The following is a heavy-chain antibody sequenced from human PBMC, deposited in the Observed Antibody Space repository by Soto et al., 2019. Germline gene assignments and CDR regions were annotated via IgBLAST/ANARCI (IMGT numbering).Heavy chain of an antibody. D-gene: IGHD6-19*01. CDR3: ARDPIPGIAVAGTAVHWFDP. V-gene: IGHV1-18*04. CDR2: ISAYNGNT. CDR1: GYTFTSYG. Sequence: ASVKFSCKASGYTFTSYGIIWVRQAPGQGLEWMGWISAYNGNTNYAQKLQGRVTMTTDTSTSTAYMELRSLRSDDTAVYYCARDPIPGIAVAGTAVHWFDPWGQGTLVNVSA. J-gene: IGHJ5*02.